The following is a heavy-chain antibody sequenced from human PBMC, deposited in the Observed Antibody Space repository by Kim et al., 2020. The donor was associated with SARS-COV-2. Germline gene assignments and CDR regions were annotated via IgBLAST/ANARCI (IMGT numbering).Heavy chain of an antibody. CDR3: AKESGSGSYYTWSYYYYGMHV. CDR1: GFTFSSYG. CDR2: ISYDGSNK. J-gene: IGHJ6*02. D-gene: IGHD3-10*01. V-gene: IGHV3-30*18. Sequence: GGSLRLSCAASGFTFSSYGMHWVRQAPGKGLEWVAVISYDGSNKYYADSVKGRFTISRDNSKNTLYLQMNSLRAEDTAVYYCAKESGSGSYYTWSYYYYGMHVWGQLTPVTVS.